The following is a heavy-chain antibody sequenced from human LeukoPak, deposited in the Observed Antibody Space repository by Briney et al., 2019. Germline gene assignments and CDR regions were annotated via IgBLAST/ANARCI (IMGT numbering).Heavy chain of an antibody. CDR2: IYTSGST. V-gene: IGHV4-4*07. J-gene: IGHJ4*02. CDR3: ARDYDILNGHPLDY. Sequence: SETLSLTCTVSGGSISSYYWSWIRQPAGKGLEWIGRIYTSGSTNYNPSLKSRVTMSVDTSKNQFSLKLSSVTAADTAVYYCARDYDILNGHPLDYWGQGTLVTVSS. CDR1: GGSISSYY. D-gene: IGHD3-9*01.